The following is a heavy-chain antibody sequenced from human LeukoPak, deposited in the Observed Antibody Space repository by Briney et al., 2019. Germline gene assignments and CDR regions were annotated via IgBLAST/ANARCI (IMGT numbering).Heavy chain of an antibody. J-gene: IGHJ4*02. CDR2: ISSSSSYI. V-gene: IGHV3-21*01. Sequence: GGSLRLSCAASGFTFSSYSMNWVRQAPGKGLEWVSSISSSSSYIYYADSVKGRFTISRDNAKNSLYLQMNSLRAEDTAVYYCARAELWLAYYFDYWGQGTLVTVSS. CDR3: ARAELWLAYYFDY. D-gene: IGHD6-19*01. CDR1: GFTFSSYS.